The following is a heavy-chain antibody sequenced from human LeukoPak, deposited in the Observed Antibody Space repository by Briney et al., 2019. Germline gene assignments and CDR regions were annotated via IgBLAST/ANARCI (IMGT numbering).Heavy chain of an antibody. CDR1: GFTFSSYA. CDR2: ISYDGSNK. V-gene: IGHV3-30-3*01. J-gene: IGHJ3*02. D-gene: IGHD6-13*01. CDR3: ARDREWYSSSWPIDAFDI. Sequence: GGSLRLSCAASGFTFSSYAMHWVRQAPGKGLEWVAVISYDGSNKYYADSVKGRFTISRDNSKNTLYLQMNSLRAEDTAVYYCARDREWYSSSWPIDAFDIWGQGTMVTVSP.